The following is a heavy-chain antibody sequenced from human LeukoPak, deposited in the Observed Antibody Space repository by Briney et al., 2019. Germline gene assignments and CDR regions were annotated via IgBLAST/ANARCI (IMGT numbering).Heavy chain of an antibody. CDR1: GGSISSGSYY. J-gene: IGHJ5*02. CDR2: IYTSGST. Sequence: SQTLSLTCTVSGGSISSGSYYWSWIRQPAGKGLEWIGRIYTSGSTNYNPSLKSRVTISVDASKNHFSLKLCSVTAADTAVYYCAREALVVVPAATYNWFDPWGQGTLVTVSS. D-gene: IGHD2-2*01. CDR3: AREALVVVPAATYNWFDP. V-gene: IGHV4-61*02.